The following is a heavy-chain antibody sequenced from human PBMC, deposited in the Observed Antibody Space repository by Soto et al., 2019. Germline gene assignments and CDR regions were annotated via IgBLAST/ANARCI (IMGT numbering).Heavy chain of an antibody. J-gene: IGHJ4*02. CDR3: ARDAINLGYCSSTSCGGFDY. D-gene: IGHD2-2*01. CDR2: ISAYNGNT. CDR1: GYTFTSYG. V-gene: IGHV1-18*01. Sequence: QVQLVQSGAEVKKPGASVKVSCKASGYTFTSYGISWVRQAPGQGLEWMGWISAYNGNTNYAQKLQGRVTMTTDTSTSTAYMELRSLRSDDTPVYYCARDAINLGYCSSTSCGGFDYWGKGTLVTVSS.